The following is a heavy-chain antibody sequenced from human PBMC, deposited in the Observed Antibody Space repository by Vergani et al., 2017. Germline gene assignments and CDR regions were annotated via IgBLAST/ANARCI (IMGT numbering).Heavy chain of an antibody. CDR3: ARGRRSGSGSYYKGYYYYYYMDV. CDR2: MNPNSGNT. D-gene: IGHD3-10*01. V-gene: IGHV1-8*03. CDR1: GYTFTSYD. J-gene: IGHJ6*02. Sequence: QVQLVQSGAEVKKPWASVKVSCKASGYTFTSYDINWVRQATGQGLEWMGWMNPNSGNTGYAQKVQGRVTITRNTSISTAYMELSSLRSEDTAVYYCARGRRSGSGSYYKGYYYYYYMDVWGQGTTVTVSS.